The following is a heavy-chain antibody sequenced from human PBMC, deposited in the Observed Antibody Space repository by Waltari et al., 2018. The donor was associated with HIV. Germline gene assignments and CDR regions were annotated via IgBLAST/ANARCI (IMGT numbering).Heavy chain of an antibody. D-gene: IGHD6-13*01. V-gene: IGHV4-34*01. J-gene: IGHJ5*02. CDR3: ARWRSSSWYWFDP. CDR2: INHSGIT. Sequence: QVQLQQWGAGLLKPSETLSLTCAVYGGSFTDYYWSWVRQPPGKGLQWIGEINHSGITNYNPFLKSRVTISVDTSKNQFSLKLNPVTAADTAVYYCARWRSSSWYWFDPWGQGTLVTVFS. CDR1: GGSFTDYY.